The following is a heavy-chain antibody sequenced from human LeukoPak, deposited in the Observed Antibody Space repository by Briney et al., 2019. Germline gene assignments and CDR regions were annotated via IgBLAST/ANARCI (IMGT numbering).Heavy chain of an antibody. D-gene: IGHD3-10*01. Sequence: SETLSLTCTVSGGSISSYYWSWIRQPPGKGLEWIGYIYYSGSTNYNPSLKSRVTISVDTSKNQFSLKLSSVTAADTAVYYCASRTGFGEFDFWGQGTLVTVSS. CDR1: GGSISSYY. J-gene: IGHJ4*02. V-gene: IGHV4-59*01. CDR2: IYYSGST. CDR3: ASRTGFGEFDF.